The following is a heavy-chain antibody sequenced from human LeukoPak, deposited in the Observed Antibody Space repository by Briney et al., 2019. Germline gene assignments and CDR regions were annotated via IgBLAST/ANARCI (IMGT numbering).Heavy chain of an antibody. Sequence: PSETLSLTCTVSGGSISSYSWSWIRQPPGKGLEWIGYIYHSGSTYYNPSLKSRVTISVDRSKNQFSLKLSSVTAADTAVYYCARGPLIDAFDIWGQGTMVTVSS. CDR3: ARGPLIDAFDI. V-gene: IGHV4-30-2*01. CDR1: GGSISSYS. CDR2: IYHSGST. J-gene: IGHJ3*02.